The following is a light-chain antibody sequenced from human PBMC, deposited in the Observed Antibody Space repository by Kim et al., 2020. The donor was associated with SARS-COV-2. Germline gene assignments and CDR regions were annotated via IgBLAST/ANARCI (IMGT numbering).Light chain of an antibody. J-gene: IGLJ2*01. CDR1: TWGDKL. CDR2: QGS. V-gene: IGLV3-1*01. Sequence: GTPGPTASITCSGDTWGDKLACWYQQKPGQSRVLVIYQGSKRPSGIPERFSGSNSGNTATLTIRGTQAMDEADYYCQAWDSSTVVFGGGTQLTVL. CDR3: QAWDSSTVV.